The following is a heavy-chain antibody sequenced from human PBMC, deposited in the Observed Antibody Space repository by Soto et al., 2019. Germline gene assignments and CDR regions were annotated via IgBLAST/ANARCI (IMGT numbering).Heavy chain of an antibody. V-gene: IGHV3-48*01. J-gene: IGHJ6*02. D-gene: IGHD3-22*01. CDR1: GFPFSFYS. Sequence: GGSLRLSCEASGFPFSFYSMNWVRQAPGKGLEWIAYITPTSRAINYADSVRGRFTISRDNSKNTLYLQMNSLRAEDTAVYYCAKAPLLNYDSSGYPYYYYGMDVWGQGTTVTVSS. CDR2: ITPTSRAI. CDR3: AKAPLLNYDSSGYPYYYYGMDV.